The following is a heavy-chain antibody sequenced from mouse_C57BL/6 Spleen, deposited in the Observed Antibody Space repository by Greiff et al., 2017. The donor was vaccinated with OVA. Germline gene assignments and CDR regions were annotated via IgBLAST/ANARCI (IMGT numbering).Heavy chain of an antibody. D-gene: IGHD1-1*01. Sequence: EVQLVESGGGLVKPGGSLKLSCAASGFTFSDYGMHWVRQAPEKGLEWVAYISSGSSTIYYADTVKGRFTISRDNAKNTLFLQMTSLRSEDTAMYYWARGAIYYYGSTYFDYWGQGTTLTVSS. J-gene: IGHJ2*01. V-gene: IGHV5-17*01. CDR1: GFTFSDYG. CDR3: ARGAIYYYGSTYFDY. CDR2: ISSGSSTI.